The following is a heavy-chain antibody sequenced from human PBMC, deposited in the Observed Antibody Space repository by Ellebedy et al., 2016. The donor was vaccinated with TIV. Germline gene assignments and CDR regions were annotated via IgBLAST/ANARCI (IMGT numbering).Heavy chain of an antibody. CDR1: GGSISSSSYY. Sequence: SETLSLTCTVSGGSISSSSYYWTWIRQAPGKGLEWIGYILHSGSTNYNPSLESRVTISIDTSKNQFSLKVASVTAADTAVYFCARDPSSSLYRGTSLWFDSWGHGALVTVSS. D-gene: IGHD1-1*01. V-gene: IGHV4-61*01. CDR2: ILHSGST. CDR3: ARDPSSSLYRGTSLWFDS. J-gene: IGHJ5*01.